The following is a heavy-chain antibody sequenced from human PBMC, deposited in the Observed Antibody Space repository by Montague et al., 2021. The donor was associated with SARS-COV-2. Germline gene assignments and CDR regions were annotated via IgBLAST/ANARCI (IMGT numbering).Heavy chain of an antibody. Sequence: SLRLSCAASGFTFSFYWMSWVRQAPGKGLEWVANIKQDGSEKYYVDSVKGRFTISRDNAKNSLYLQMNSLRAKDTAVYYCARVPSSSWYFEYWGQGTLVTVSS. CDR1: GFTFSFYW. CDR2: IKQDGSEK. CDR3: ARVPSSSWYFEY. V-gene: IGHV3-7*01. D-gene: IGHD6-13*01. J-gene: IGHJ4*02.